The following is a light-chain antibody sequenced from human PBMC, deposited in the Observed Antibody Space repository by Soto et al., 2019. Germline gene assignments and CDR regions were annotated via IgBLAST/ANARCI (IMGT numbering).Light chain of an antibody. CDR2: HVS. V-gene: IGLV2-14*03. J-gene: IGLJ1*01. CDR3: SSYAGSNNFYV. Sequence: QSALTQPASVSGSPGQSITISCTGTSGDVGAYNFVSWYQQHPGKAPKLIVYHVSDRPSGFSSRFSGSKSGNSASLTISGLHAEDEADYYCSSYAGSNNFYVFGTGTKVTVL. CDR1: SGDVGAYNF.